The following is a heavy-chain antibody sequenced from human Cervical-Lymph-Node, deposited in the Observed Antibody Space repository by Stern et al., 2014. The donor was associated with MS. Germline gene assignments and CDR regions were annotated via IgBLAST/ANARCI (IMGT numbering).Heavy chain of an antibody. CDR3: MREFNYDTSGYYFYY. CDR2: TIPIFGTA. D-gene: IGHD3-22*01. J-gene: IGHJ4*02. Sequence: VQLVQSGAEVKNPGSSVKVSCKASGGTFSSYGISWVRQAPGQGLEWMGGTIPIFGTANYAQKFQGRVTITADESTTTAYMELSSLRSEDTAVYYCMREFNYDTSGYYFYYWGQGTLVTVSS. V-gene: IGHV1-69*01. CDR1: GGTFSSYG.